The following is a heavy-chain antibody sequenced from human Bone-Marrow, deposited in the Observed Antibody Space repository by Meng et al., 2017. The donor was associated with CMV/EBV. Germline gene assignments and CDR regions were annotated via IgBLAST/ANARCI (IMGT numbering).Heavy chain of an antibody. Sequence: GESLKISCAASGFTFSSYGIHWVRQAPGKGLEWVAFIRYDGSNKYYADSVKGRFTISRDNSKNTLYLQMNSLRAEDTAVDYCAKDSRSSNSLYGMDVWGQGTTVTVSS. CDR1: GFTFSSYG. J-gene: IGHJ6*02. D-gene: IGHD6-6*01. CDR3: AKDSRSSNSLYGMDV. CDR2: IRYDGSNK. V-gene: IGHV3-30*02.